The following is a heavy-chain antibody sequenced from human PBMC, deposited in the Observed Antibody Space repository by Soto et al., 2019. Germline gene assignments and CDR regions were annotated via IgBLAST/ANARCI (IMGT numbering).Heavy chain of an antibody. CDR3: ATSGDIVVVGGYYKGGMDV. CDR2: ISAYNGNT. CDR1: GYTFTSYG. D-gene: IGHD2-15*01. J-gene: IGHJ6*02. V-gene: IGHV1-18*01. Sequence: QVQLVQSGAEVKKPGASVKVSCKASGYTFTSYGISWVRQAPGQGLEWMGWISAYNGNTNDAQKLQGRVTMTTDTSTGTAYMELRCPGSDPTAVYYCATSGDIVVVGGYYKGGMDVWGQGTTVTVSS.